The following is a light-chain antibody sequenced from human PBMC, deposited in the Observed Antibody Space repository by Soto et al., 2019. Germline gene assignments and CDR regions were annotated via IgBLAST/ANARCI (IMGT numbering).Light chain of an antibody. J-gene: IGKJ1*01. CDR3: QQSYSSPWT. Sequence: DIQMTQSPSSLSASVRDRVTITCRASQSISNYLNWYQQKPGRAPKILIYAASSLQSGVPSRFSGGGSGTEFTLTITSLQPEDFATYYCQQSYSSPWTFGQGTKVDIK. CDR1: QSISNY. CDR2: AAS. V-gene: IGKV1-39*01.